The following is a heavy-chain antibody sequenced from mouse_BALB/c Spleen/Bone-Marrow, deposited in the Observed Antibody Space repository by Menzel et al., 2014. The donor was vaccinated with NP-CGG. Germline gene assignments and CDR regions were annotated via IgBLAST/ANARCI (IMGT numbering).Heavy chain of an antibody. CDR2: ISDGGSYT. J-gene: IGHJ3*01. CDR3: ARRWFAY. CDR1: GFTFSDYY. V-gene: IGHV5-4*02. Sequence: EVNVVESGGGLVKPGGSLKLSRAASGFTFSDYYMYWVRQTPEKRLEWVATISDGGSYTYYPDSVKGRFTISRDNAKNNLYLQMSSLKSEDTAMYYCARRWFAYWGQGTLVTVSA.